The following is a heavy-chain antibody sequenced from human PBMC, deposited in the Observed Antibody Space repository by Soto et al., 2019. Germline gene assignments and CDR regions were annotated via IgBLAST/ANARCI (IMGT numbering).Heavy chain of an antibody. V-gene: IGHV3-23*01. Sequence: EVQVLESGGGLVQPGGSLRPSFAAFGFTFTNYAISWAGKPPGKGLEGVSTIHGGGDYTHYTDSVKGRFTISRDNSRNTLFLQMNSLRAEDTAVYYCAKNRGSGSYTNWNFDVWGRGTLVTVSS. CDR1: GFTFTNYA. CDR3: AKNRGSGSYTNWNFDV. CDR2: IHGGGDYT. D-gene: IGHD1-26*01. J-gene: IGHJ2*01.